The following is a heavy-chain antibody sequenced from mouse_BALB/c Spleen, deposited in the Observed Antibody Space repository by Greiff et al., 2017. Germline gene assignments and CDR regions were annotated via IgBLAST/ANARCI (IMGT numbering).Heavy chain of an antibody. J-gene: IGHJ4*01. CDR2: INSNGGST. CDR1: GFTFSSYG. CDR3: ARITTVYAMDY. D-gene: IGHD1-1*01. Sequence: DVMLVESGGGLVQPGGSLKLFCAASGFTFSSYGMSWVRQTPDKRLELVATINSNGGSTYYPDSVKGRFTISRDNAKNTLYLQMSSLKSEDTAMYYCARITTVYAMDYWGQGTSVTVSS. V-gene: IGHV5-6-3*01.